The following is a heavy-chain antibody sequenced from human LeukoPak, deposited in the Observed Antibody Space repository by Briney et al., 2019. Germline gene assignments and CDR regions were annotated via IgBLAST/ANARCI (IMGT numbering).Heavy chain of an antibody. D-gene: IGHD3-22*01. CDR3: ARLYYYDSSGYDDY. V-gene: IGHV1-69*13. J-gene: IGHJ4*02. Sequence: SVKVSCKASGGTFSSYAISWVRQAPGQGFEWMGGIIPIFGTANYAQKFQGRVTITADESTSTAYMELSSLRSEDTAVYYCARLYYYDSSGYDDYWGQGTLVTVSS. CDR2: IIPIFGTA. CDR1: GGTFSSYA.